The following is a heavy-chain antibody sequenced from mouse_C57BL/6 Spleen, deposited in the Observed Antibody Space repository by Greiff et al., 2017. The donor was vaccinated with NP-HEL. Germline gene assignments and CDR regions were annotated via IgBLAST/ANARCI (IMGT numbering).Heavy chain of an antibody. V-gene: IGHV1-80*01. CDR1: GYAFSSYW. CDR3: APIYYDYDDAMDY. D-gene: IGHD2-4*01. J-gene: IGHJ4*01. Sequence: QVQLQQSGAELVKPGASVKISCKASGYAFSSYWMNWVKQRPGKGLEWIGQIYPGDGDTNYNGKFKGKATLTADKSSSTAYMQLSSLTSEDSAVYFCAPIYYDYDDAMDYWGQGTSVTVSS. CDR2: IYPGDGDT.